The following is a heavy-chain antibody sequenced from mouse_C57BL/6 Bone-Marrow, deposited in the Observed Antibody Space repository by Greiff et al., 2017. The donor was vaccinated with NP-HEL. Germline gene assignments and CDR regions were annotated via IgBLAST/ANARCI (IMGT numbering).Heavy chain of an antibody. J-gene: IGHJ1*03. V-gene: IGHV5-15*01. CDR2: ISNLAYSI. D-gene: IGHD1-1*01. CDR3: ARDYGSQYFDV. CDR1: GFTFNDYG. Sequence: EVQLVESGGGLVQPGGSLKLSCAASGFTFNDYGMAWVRQAPRKGPEWVAFISNLAYSIYYADTVTGRFTISRENAKNTLYLEMSSLRSEDTAMYYCARDYGSQYFDVWGTGTTVTVSS.